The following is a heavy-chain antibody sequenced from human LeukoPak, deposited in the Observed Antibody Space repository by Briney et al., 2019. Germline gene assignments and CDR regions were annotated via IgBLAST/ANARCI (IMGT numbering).Heavy chain of an antibody. Sequence: GASVKFSCKASGYTFTSYGISWVRQAPGQGLEWMGWISTYNGNTNYAQKLQGRVTMTTDTSTSTAYMELRSLRSDDTAVYYCVRGDSGYDFAPFDYWGQGTLVTVSS. D-gene: IGHD5-12*01. CDR2: ISTYNGNT. CDR3: VRGDSGYDFAPFDY. J-gene: IGHJ4*02. CDR1: GYTFTSYG. V-gene: IGHV1-18*01.